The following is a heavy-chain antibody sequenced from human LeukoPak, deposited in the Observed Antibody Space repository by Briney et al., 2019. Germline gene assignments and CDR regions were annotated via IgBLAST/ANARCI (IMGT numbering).Heavy chain of an antibody. CDR3: ARDSLYSSSWSDPNWFDP. CDR1: GYTFTGYY. Sequence: PRASVKVSCKASGYTFTGYYMHWVRQAPGQGLEWMGWISAYNGNTNYAQKLQGRVTMTTDTSTSTAYMELRSLSSDDTAVYYCARDSLYSSSWSDPNWFDPWGQGTLVTVSS. CDR2: ISAYNGNT. J-gene: IGHJ5*02. D-gene: IGHD6-13*01. V-gene: IGHV1-18*04.